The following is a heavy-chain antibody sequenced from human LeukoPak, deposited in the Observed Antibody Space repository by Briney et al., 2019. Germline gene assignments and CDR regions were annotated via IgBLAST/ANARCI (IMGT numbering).Heavy chain of an antibody. D-gene: IGHD2-15*01. CDR2: INQDESET. CDR3: ARARYCSGGSCYFDY. V-gene: IGHV3-7*05. Sequence: GGSLRLSCAVSGFTFSSYWMSWVRQDPGKGLEWVANINQDESETYYVDSVKGRFTISRDSAKNSLYLQMNSLRAEDTAVYYCARARYCSGGSCYFDYWGQGTLVTVSS. J-gene: IGHJ4*02. CDR1: GFTFSSYW.